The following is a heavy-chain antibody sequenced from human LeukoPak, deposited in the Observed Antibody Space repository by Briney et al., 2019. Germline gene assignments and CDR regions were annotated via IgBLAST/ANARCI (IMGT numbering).Heavy chain of an antibody. Sequence: SETLSLTCTVSGGSISSYYWSWIRQPPGKGLEWIGYIYYSGSTNYNPSLKSRVTISVDTSKNQFSLKLSSVTAADTAVYYCARGPPGSGSYLFSSWFDPWGQGTLVTVSS. J-gene: IGHJ5*02. D-gene: IGHD3-10*01. V-gene: IGHV4-59*08. CDR2: IYYSGST. CDR1: GGSISSYY. CDR3: ARGPPGSGSYLFSSWFDP.